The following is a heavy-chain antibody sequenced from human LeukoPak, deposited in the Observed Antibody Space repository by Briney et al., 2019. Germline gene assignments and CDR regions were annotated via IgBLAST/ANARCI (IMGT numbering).Heavy chain of an antibody. CDR1: GGTFSSYA. Sequence: SVKVSCKASGGTFSSYAISWVRQAPGQGLEWMGGIIPIFGTANYAQKFQGRVTITTDESTSTAYMGLSSLRSEDTAVYYCARGPLRGRVQYYMDVWGKGTTVTVSS. V-gene: IGHV1-69*05. D-gene: IGHD2-21*01. J-gene: IGHJ6*03. CDR2: IIPIFGTA. CDR3: ARGPLRGRVQYYMDV.